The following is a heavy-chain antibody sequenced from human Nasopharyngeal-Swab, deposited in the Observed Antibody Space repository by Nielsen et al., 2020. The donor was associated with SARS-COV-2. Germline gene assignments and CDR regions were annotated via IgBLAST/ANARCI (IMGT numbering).Heavy chain of an antibody. CDR2: IWYDGSNK. D-gene: IGHD3-9*01. CDR3: ARDGDILTGLSLDY. J-gene: IGHJ4*02. V-gene: IGHV3-33*01. Sequence: WILQPPGKGLEWVAVIWYDGSNKYYADSVKGRFTISRDNSKNTLYLQMNSLRAEDTAVYYCARDGDILTGLSLDYWGQGALVTVSS.